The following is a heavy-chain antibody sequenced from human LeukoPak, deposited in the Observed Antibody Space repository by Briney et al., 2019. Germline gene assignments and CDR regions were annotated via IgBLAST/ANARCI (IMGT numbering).Heavy chain of an antibody. CDR3: AKGPLYDF. CDR2: ISGSGDST. V-gene: IGHV3-23*01. J-gene: IGHJ4*02. Sequence: SGGSLRLSCAASGFTFSDYYMSWIRQAPGKGLEWVSAISGSGDSTYYADSVKGRFTISRDNSKNTLYLQMNSLRAEDTAVYYCAKGPLYDFWGQGTLVTVSS. CDR1: GFTFSDYY.